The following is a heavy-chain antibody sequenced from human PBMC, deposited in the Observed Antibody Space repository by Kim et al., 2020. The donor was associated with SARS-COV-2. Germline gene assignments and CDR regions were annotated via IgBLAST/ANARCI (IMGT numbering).Heavy chain of an antibody. D-gene: IGHD2-2*01. CDR2: ISYDGSNK. Sequence: GGSLRLSCAASGFTFSSYAMHWVRQAPGKGLEWVAVISYDGSNKYYADSVKGRFTISRDNSKNTLYLQMNSLRAEDTAVYYCARDKTYCSSTSCYHNWFDPWGQGTLVTVSS. V-gene: IGHV3-30-3*01. CDR3: ARDKTYCSSTSCYHNWFDP. CDR1: GFTFSSYA. J-gene: IGHJ5*02.